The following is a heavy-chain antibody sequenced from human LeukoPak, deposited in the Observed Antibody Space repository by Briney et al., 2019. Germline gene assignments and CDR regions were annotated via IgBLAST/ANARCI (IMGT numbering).Heavy chain of an antibody. D-gene: IGHD3-10*01. V-gene: IGHV3-15*01. Sequence: GGSLRLSCTTSGVTFRSAWMTWVRQAPGKGLEWVGHIKSKTDGGAADHAAPVQGRFTISRDDSRNTLYLQMNSLKTEDTAVYYCATDSPMIRGFHDGMDIWGQGTTVIVSS. CDR3: ATDSPMIRGFHDGMDI. CDR1: GVTFRSAW. J-gene: IGHJ6*02. CDR2: IKSKTDGGAA.